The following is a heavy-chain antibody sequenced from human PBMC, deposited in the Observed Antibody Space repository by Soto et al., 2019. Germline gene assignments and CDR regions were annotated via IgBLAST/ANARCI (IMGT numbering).Heavy chain of an antibody. J-gene: IGHJ4*02. CDR3: AKLASGHYCTNGVCLLYYCDY. CDR1: GFTFNKYA. CDR2: ISGSGGST. Sequence: PGGSLRLSCAASGFTFNKYAMSGVRQAPGKGLEWVSAISGSGGSTHYADSVKGRFTISRDNSKNTLCLQMNSLRAEDTAVYYCAKLASGHYCTNGVCLLYYCDYWGQGAQVTVSS. D-gene: IGHD2-8*01. V-gene: IGHV3-23*01.